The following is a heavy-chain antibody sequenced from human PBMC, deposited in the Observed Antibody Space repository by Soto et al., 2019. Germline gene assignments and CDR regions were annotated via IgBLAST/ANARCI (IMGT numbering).Heavy chain of an antibody. Sequence: EVQLLESGGGLVQPGGSLRLSCAASGFTFSSYAMNWVRQAPGKGLEWVSAISGSGGSTYYADSVKGRFTISRDNSKNTLFLQMNSLRAEDTAIYYCARPGRSSSWFPFYYWGQGTLVTVSS. V-gene: IGHV3-23*01. CDR1: GFTFSSYA. CDR3: ARPGRSSSWFPFYY. CDR2: ISGSGGST. J-gene: IGHJ4*02. D-gene: IGHD6-13*01.